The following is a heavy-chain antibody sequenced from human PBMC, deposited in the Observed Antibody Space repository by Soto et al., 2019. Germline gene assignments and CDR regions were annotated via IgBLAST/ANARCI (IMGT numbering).Heavy chain of an antibody. CDR1: GGTFSSYA. CDR3: ASRGGGSFEPAFDI. Sequence: SVKVSCKASGGTFSSYAISWVRQAPGQGLEWMGGIIPIFGTANYADKFQVRVTITADKPRSKANMKLRSRRFEDRAVYYFASRGGGSFEPAFDIWGKGKMVTVS. D-gene: IGHD2-15*01. J-gene: IGHJ3*02. V-gene: IGHV1-69*06. CDR2: IIPIFGTA.